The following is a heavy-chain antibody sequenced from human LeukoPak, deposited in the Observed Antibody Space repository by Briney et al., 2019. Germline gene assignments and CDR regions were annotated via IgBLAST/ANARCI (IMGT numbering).Heavy chain of an antibody. CDR2: IDSDGSST. CDR1: GFTFSSYW. CDR3: ARALYSSSWYEDY. D-gene: IGHD6-13*01. V-gene: IGHV3-74*01. Sequence: GGSLRLSCAASGFTFSSYWMHWVRQAPGKGLVWVSRIDSDGSSTSYADSVKGRFTISRDNAKNTLYLQMNSLRAEDTAVYYCARALYSSSWYEDYWGQGTLVTVSS. J-gene: IGHJ4*02.